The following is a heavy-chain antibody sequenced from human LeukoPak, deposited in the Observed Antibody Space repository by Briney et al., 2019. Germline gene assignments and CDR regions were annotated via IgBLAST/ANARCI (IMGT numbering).Heavy chain of an antibody. V-gene: IGHV4-59*01. D-gene: IGHD3-22*01. CDR1: GGSISGYY. Sequence: SGTLSLTCTVSGGSISGYYWSWIRQPPGKGLEWIAYIYYNGISNYNPSLKSRVIISVDSSKNQFSLKLSSVTAADTAVHYCARVFYDSSGYYGPFDYWGQGTLVTVSS. J-gene: IGHJ4*02. CDR2: IYYNGIS. CDR3: ARVFYDSSGYYGPFDY.